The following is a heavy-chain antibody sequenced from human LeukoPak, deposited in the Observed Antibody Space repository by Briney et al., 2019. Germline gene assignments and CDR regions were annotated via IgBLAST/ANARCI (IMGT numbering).Heavy chain of an antibody. D-gene: IGHD3-3*01. V-gene: IGHV4-34*01. CDR1: GGSFSGYY. J-gene: IGHJ5*02. CDR2: INHSGST. Sequence: SETLSLTCAVYGGSFSGYYWSWIRQPPGKGLEWLGEINHSGSTNYNPSLKSRVAISVDTSKNQFSLKLSSVTAADTAVYYCARGLLRTIFVRWFDPWGQGTLVTVSS. CDR3: ARGLLRTIFVRWFDP.